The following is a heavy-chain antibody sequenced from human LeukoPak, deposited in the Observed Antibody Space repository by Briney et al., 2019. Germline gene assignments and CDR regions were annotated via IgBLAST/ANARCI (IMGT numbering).Heavy chain of an antibody. J-gene: IGHJ4*02. CDR2: INPNDGDT. CDR3: ARANFLYCSSSTCLFDY. Sequence: ASVKVSCKASGYTFTAYYMHWVRQAPGQGFEWMGWINPNDGDTNYAQKFQGRVTMTRDTSISTANMEVSRLRSDDTAVYYCARANFLYCSSSTCLFDYWGQGTLVTVSS. V-gene: IGHV1-2*02. D-gene: IGHD2-2*01. CDR1: GYTFTAYY.